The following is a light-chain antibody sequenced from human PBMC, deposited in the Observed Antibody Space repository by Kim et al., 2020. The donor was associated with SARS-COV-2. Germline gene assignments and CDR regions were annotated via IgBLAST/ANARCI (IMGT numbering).Light chain of an antibody. CDR2: DVS. V-gene: IGLV2-23*02. Sequence: QSALTQPASVSGSPGQSITISCTGTSSDVGSYDFVSWYQHHPGKAPKLMIYDVSKRPSGVSNRFSGSKSGNTASLTISGLQAEDEADYYCCSYAGSSTCVFGGGTKVTVL. CDR3: CSYAGSSTCV. CDR1: SSDVGSYDF. J-gene: IGLJ3*02.